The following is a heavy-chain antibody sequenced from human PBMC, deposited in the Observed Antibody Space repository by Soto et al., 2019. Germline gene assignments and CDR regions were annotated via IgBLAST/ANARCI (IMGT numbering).Heavy chain of an antibody. V-gene: IGHV3-23*01. Sequence: EVLLLESGGGLVQLGGSLRLSCAASGFTFSSYAMSWVRQAPGKGLEWVSVISGSGGSTYYADSVKGRFTILRDNSRNTRHLQMNSLSDEDTAVGYCENRTVGWYFEYWGRGTLVTVSS. CDR2: ISGSGGST. D-gene: IGHD4-17*01. CDR1: GFTFSSYA. J-gene: IGHJ2*01. CDR3: ENRTVGWYFEY.